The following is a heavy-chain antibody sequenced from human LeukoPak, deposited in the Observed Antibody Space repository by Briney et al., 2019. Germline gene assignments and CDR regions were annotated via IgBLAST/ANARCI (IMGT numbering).Heavy chain of an antibody. V-gene: IGHV4-31*03. Sequence: SQTLSLTCTVSGGSISSGDFYWSWIRQHPGKGLEWIGYIYYSGTTYYSPSLKSRVTISLDTSKNQFSLKLSSVTAADTAVYYCARDQEGSGTDYWGQGTLVTVSS. D-gene: IGHD3-10*01. CDR2: IYYSGTT. J-gene: IGHJ4*02. CDR1: GGSISSGDFY. CDR3: ARDQEGSGTDY.